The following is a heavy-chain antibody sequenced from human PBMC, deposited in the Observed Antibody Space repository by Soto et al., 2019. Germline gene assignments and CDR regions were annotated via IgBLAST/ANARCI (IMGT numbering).Heavy chain of an antibody. J-gene: IGHJ6*02. CDR1: GGSISSYY. CDR3: AREEVGYCSGGRCYYYVMDV. V-gene: IGHV4-4*07. D-gene: IGHD2-15*01. CDR2: IYTSGNT. Sequence: LSLTCTVSGGSISSYYWSWIRQPAGKGLEWIGRIYTSGNTNYNPSLKSRVTMSVDTSKNQFSLKLSSVTAADTAVYYCAREEVGYCSGGRCYYYVMDVWGQGTTVTVS.